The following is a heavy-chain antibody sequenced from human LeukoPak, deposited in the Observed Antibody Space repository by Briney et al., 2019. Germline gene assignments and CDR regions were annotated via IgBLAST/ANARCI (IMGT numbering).Heavy chain of an antibody. J-gene: IGHJ4*02. CDR3: AKEVTTVTTATFDY. D-gene: IGHD4-17*01. CDR1: GFTFSSYG. CDR2: IRYDGSNK. Sequence: PGGSLRLFCAASGFTFSSYGMHWVRQALGKRLEWAAFIRYDGSNKYYADSVKGRFTISRDNSKNTLYLQMNSLRAEDTAVYYCAKEVTTVTTATFDYWGQGTLVTVSS. V-gene: IGHV3-30*02.